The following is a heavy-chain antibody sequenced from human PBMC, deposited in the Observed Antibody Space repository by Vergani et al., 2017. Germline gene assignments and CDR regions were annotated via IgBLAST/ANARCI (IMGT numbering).Heavy chain of an antibody. CDR2: ILSDDEK. D-gene: IGHD3-22*01. CDR3: ARIRADSSGYCYPYYFDY. J-gene: IGHJ4*02. V-gene: IGHV2-26*01. Sequence: QVTLKESGPVLVKPTETLTLTCTVSGFSLSHARMGVSWIRHPPGNALEWLAHILSDDEKSYSTSQKSRHTISKDTSKSQVVLTKTNMDPVDTATYYCARIRADSSGYCYPYYFDYWGQGTLVTVSS. CDR1: GFSLSHARMG.